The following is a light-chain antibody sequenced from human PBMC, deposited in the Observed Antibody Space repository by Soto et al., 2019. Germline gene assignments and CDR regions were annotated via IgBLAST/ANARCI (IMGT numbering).Light chain of an antibody. CDR2: EVS. Sequence: QSALTQPASVSGSPGQSITISCTGTTSDVGAYNYVSWYQQHPGKAPKLMLFEVSNRPSGISNRFSGSKSGNTASLTISGLQAEDEADYYCSSYTTSTTLVIFGGGTKLTVL. CDR1: TSDVGAYNY. V-gene: IGLV2-14*01. J-gene: IGLJ2*01. CDR3: SSYTTSTTLVI.